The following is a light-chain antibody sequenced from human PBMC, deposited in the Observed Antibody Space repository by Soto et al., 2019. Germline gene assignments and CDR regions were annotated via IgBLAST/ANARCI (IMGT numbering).Light chain of an antibody. J-gene: IGKJ1*01. Sequence: ETVLTQSPGTLSLSPGERATLSCRASQSVNNNYIAWYQQRPGQAPRLLIFGASSRAAGIPDRFSGSGSGTDFTLTITRLEPEDFALYYCHRYGTSGTFGQGPRWIS. CDR2: GAS. CDR1: QSVNNNY. CDR3: HRYGTSGT. V-gene: IGKV3-20*01.